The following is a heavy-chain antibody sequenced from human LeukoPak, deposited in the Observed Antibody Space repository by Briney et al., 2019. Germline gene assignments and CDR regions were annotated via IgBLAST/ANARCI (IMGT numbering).Heavy chain of an antibody. D-gene: IGHD3-3*01. CDR1: GGSISSGSYY. Sequence: PSQTLSLTCTVSGGSISSGSYYWSWIRQPAGKGLEWIGRIYTSGSTNYNPSLKSRVTISVDTSKNQFSLKLSSVTAADTAVYYCARAGEDYDFWSGYYAYFDYWGQGTLVTVSS. CDR3: ARAGEDYDFWSGYYAYFDY. V-gene: IGHV4-61*02. J-gene: IGHJ4*02. CDR2: IYTSGST.